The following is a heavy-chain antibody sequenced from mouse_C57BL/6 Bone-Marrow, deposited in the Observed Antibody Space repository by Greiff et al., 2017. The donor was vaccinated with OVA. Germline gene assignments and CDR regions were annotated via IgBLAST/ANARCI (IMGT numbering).Heavy chain of an antibody. CDR1: GYTFTSYW. J-gene: IGHJ1*03. CDR3: ATTVVAHWYFDV. Sequence: QVQLQQPGAELVKPGASVKMSCKASGYTFTSYWITWVKQRPGQGLEWIGDIYPGSGSTNYNEKFKSKATLTVDTSSSTAYMQLSSLTSEDSAVSYCATTVVAHWYFDVWGTGTTVTVSS. D-gene: IGHD1-1*01. V-gene: IGHV1-55*01. CDR2: IYPGSGST.